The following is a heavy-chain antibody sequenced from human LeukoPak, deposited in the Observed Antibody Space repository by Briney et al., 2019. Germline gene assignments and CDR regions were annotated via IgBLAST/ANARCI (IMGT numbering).Heavy chain of an antibody. V-gene: IGHV3-21*01. D-gene: IGHD3-3*01. CDR1: GFTFSSYS. CDR3: AREGEPGITIFGVVIPPGTNYDY. J-gene: IGHJ4*02. CDR2: ISSSSSYI. Sequence: GGSLRLSCAASGFTFSSYSMNWVRQAPGKGLEWVSSISSSSSYIYYADSVKGRFTISRDNAKNSLYLQINSLRAEDTAVYYCAREGEPGITIFGVVIPPGTNYDYWRQGTLVTVSS.